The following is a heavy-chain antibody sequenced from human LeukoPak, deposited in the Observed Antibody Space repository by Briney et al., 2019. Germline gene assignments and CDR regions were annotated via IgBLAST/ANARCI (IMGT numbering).Heavy chain of an antibody. V-gene: IGHV4-59*11. CDR1: GGSMNSHY. D-gene: IGHD5-18*01. CDR2: MLDTVTT. Sequence: SETLSLTCTVSGGSMNSHYWSWLRQPPGTGLEWIGYMLDTVTTKDNPSLKSRFTLSADTSKNQFSLRLTSVTAADTAVYYCATIKRGNIYGYFDFWGQGILVTVSS. J-gene: IGHJ4*02. CDR3: ATIKRGNIYGYFDF.